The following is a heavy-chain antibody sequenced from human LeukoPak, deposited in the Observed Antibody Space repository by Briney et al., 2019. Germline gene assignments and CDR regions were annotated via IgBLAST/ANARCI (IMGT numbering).Heavy chain of an antibody. V-gene: IGHV7-4-1*02. CDR1: GYTFTSYA. J-gene: IGHJ4*02. Sequence: ASVKVSCKASGYTFTSYAMNWVRQAPGQGLEWMGWINTNTGNPTYAQGFTGRFVFSLDTSVSTAYLQISSLKAEDTAVYYCASTYGSGSYYNNCFDYWGQGTLVTVSS. D-gene: IGHD3-10*01. CDR3: ASTYGSGSYYNNCFDY. CDR2: INTNTGNP.